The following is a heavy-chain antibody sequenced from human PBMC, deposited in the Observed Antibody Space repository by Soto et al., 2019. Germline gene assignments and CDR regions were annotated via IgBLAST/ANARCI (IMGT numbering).Heavy chain of an antibody. CDR3: AIIAVAGTAGDY. D-gene: IGHD6-19*01. CDR2: ISYDGSNK. CDR1: GFTFSSYG. J-gene: IGHJ4*02. Sequence: GSLRLSCAASGFTFSSYGMHWVRQAPGRGLEWVAVISYDGSNKYYADSVKGRFTISRDNSKNTLYLQMNSLRAEDTAVYYCAIIAVAGTAGDYWGQGTLVTVSS. V-gene: IGHV3-30*03.